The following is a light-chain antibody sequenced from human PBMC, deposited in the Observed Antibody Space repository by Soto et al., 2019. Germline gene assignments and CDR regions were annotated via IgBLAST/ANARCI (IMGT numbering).Light chain of an antibody. V-gene: IGLV2-14*01. CDR1: SSDVGGYNY. CDR2: DVS. Sequence: QSVLTQPASVSGSPGRSITISCTGTSSDVGGYNYVSWFQQHPGKAPKLIIYDVSDRPSGVSNRFSGSKSGNTASLTISGLQAEDEADYFCSSYTSSSTPYVFGTGTKVPVL. CDR3: SSYTSSSTPYV. J-gene: IGLJ1*01.